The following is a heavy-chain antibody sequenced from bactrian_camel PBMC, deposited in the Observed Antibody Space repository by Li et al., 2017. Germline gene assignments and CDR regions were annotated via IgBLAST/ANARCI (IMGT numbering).Heavy chain of an antibody. Sequence: DVQLVESGGGSVQTGGSLRLSCAASGFIFRDHYINWVRQAPGEGLEWVSAINSGGGSTYYADSGKGRFTISRDNAKNTVYLDMNSLKPEDMAMYYCAKGLNIGMWYLSVWDQGTQVTVS. D-gene: IGHD2*01. V-gene: IGHV3S40*01. CDR2: INSGGGST. CDR3: AKGLNIGMWYLSV. CDR1: GFIFRDHY. J-gene: IGHJ4*01.